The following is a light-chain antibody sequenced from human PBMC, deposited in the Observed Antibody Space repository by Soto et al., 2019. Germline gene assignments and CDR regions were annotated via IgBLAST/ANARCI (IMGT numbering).Light chain of an antibody. CDR2: DAF. Sequence: LTQSPATLSLSPGDRATLSCRASQSVNSYLAWYQQKPGQAPRLLISDAFNRATGIPDRFSGSGSGTDFTLTISRLEPEDFAMYYCQQFGTSRLTFGGGTKVDIK. CDR1: QSVNSY. V-gene: IGKV3-20*01. J-gene: IGKJ4*01. CDR3: QQFGTSRLT.